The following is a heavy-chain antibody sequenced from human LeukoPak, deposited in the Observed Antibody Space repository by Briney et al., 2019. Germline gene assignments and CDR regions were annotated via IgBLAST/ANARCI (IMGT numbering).Heavy chain of an antibody. CDR1: GGSISSYY. D-gene: IGHD6-13*01. CDR3: ARAGYSSSIAAFDI. CDR2: IYYSGST. V-gene: IGHV4-59*01. J-gene: IGHJ3*02. Sequence: SETLSLTCTVSGGSISSYYWSWIRQPPGKGLERIGYIYYSGSTNYNPSLKSRVTISVDTSKNQFSLKLSSVTAADTAVYYCARAGYSSSIAAFDIWGQGTMVTVSS.